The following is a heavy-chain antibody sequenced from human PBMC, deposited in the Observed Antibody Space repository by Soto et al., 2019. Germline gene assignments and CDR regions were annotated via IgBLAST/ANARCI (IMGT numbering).Heavy chain of an antibody. V-gene: IGHV3-7*01. Sequence: GGSLRLSCAASGFTFDSYWMSWVRQAPGKGLEWVATIKQDGTDKYYVDSVKGRFTVSRDNAKNPLYLQVDSLRAEDTAVYYCARYTRQTDYWGQGTPVTVSS. J-gene: IGHJ4*02. CDR1: GFTFDSYW. CDR2: IKQDGTDK. CDR3: ARYTRQTDY.